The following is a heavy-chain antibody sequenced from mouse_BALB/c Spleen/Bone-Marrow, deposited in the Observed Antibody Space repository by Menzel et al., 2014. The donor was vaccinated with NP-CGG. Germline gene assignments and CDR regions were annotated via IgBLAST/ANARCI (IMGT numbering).Heavy chain of an antibody. CDR1: GFTFSSYT. Sequence: EVMLVESGGGLVKPGGSLKLSCAASGFTFSSYTMSWVRQTPEKRLEWVATISSGGGNTYYPDSVKGRFTISRDNAKNNLYLQMSSLRSEDTALYYCARYVSGTFAYWGQGTLVTVSA. V-gene: IGHV5-9*03. J-gene: IGHJ3*01. D-gene: IGHD3-1*01. CDR3: ARYVSGTFAY. CDR2: ISSGGGNT.